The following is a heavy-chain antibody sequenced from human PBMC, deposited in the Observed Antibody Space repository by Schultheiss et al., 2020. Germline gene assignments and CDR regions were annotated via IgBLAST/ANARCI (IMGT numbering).Heavy chain of an antibody. Sequence: SETLSLTCTFSGDSVSSGSYYWSWIRQPPGKGLEWIGYIYYSGSTNYNPSLKSRVTISVDTSKNEFSLKLTSVTAADTAVYYCASRSPNTGWSFDNWGQGTLVTVSS. CDR2: IYYSGST. CDR1: GDSVSSGSYY. D-gene: IGHD6-19*01. V-gene: IGHV4-61*01. CDR3: ASRSPNTGWSFDN. J-gene: IGHJ4*02.